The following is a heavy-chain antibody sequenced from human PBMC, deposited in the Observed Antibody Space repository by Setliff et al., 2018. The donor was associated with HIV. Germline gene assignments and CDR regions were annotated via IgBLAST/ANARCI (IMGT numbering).Heavy chain of an antibody. CDR3: ARGLSSQTYWGTRPLGLDY. CDR2: GHHSGHT. V-gene: IGHV4-4*09. J-gene: IGHJ4*01. D-gene: IGHD2-2*01. Sequence: SETLSLTCTVSGVSITSHYWNWIRQSPGKGLEWIGFGHHSGHTRQNPSLASRVTISVDMSKNQFSLKLNSLSAADTAVYYCARGLSSQTYWGTRPLGLDYWGQGSLVTVS. CDR1: GVSITSHY.